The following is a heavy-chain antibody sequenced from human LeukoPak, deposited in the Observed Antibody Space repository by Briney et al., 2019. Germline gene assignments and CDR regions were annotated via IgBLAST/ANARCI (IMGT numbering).Heavy chain of an antibody. V-gene: IGHV3-48*03. CDR1: GFTFSSYE. CDR2: ISSSGSTI. D-gene: IGHD3-10*01. CDR3: ARVPPGDTMVRGAHFDP. Sequence: GGSLRLSCAGSGFTFSSYEMNWVRQAPGKGLEWVSYISSSGSTIYYADSVKGRFTISRDNAKNSLYLQMNSLRAEDTAVYYCARVPPGDTMVRGAHFDPWGQGTPVTVSS. J-gene: IGHJ5*02.